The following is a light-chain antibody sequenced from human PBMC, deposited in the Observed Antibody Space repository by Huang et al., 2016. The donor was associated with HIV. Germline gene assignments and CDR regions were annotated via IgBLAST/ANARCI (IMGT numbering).Light chain of an antibody. J-gene: IGKJ2*01. CDR2: AAA. CDR3: QQYNKWPPEYT. Sequence: VMMSQSPATLAASPGERVTLDCGASQSVNPNLDWYEQKPGQPPRLLIYAAATRGTGVPARFAGSGSGAEFTLTIDSLQSDDFAVYYCQQYNKWPPEYTFGQGTRLEIK. CDR1: QSVNPN. V-gene: IGKV3-15*01.